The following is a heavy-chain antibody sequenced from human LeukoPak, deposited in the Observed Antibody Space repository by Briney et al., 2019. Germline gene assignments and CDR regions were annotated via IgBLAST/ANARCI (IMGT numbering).Heavy chain of an antibody. Sequence: KPSETLSLTCTVSGGSISSYYWSWIRQPPGKGLEWIGYIYYSGSTNYNPSLKSRVTISVDTSKNQFSLKLSSVTAADTAVYYCARLKQQLEGYFDYWGQGTLVTVSS. D-gene: IGHD6-13*01. CDR2: IYYSGST. V-gene: IGHV4-59*01. CDR1: GGSISSYY. J-gene: IGHJ4*02. CDR3: ARLKQQLEGYFDY.